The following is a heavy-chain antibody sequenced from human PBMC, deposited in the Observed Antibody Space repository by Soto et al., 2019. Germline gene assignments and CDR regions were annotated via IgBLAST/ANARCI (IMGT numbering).Heavy chain of an antibody. J-gene: IGHJ5*02. V-gene: IGHV4-34*01. CDR1: GGSFSGYY. D-gene: IGHD3-3*01. CDR3: ARVRDWFDP. CDR2: VDHSGYT. Sequence: LSLTCAVYGGSFSGYYWNWIRQPPGKGLEWIGEVDHSGYTNYNPSLKSRVTISVDTSKNQFSLRLTSVTAADTAVYYCARVRDWFDPWGQGTLVTVSS.